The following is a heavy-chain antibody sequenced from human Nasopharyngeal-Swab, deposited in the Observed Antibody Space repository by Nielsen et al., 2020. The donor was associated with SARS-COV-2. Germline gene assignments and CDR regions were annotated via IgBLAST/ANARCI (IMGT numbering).Heavy chain of an antibody. D-gene: IGHD5-12*01. J-gene: IGHJ4*02. V-gene: IGHV1-69*10. CDR2: LVPALGLP. CDR3: AREGEYGAYDAPDY. CDR1: GDTFTNSA. Sequence: SVKVSCKTSGDTFTNSAISWVRQAPGQGLEWMGGLVPALGLPNYEQKFRGRVTISADRSTTTSYLELSSLRSEDTAIYYCAREGEYGAYDAPDYWGQGTLVTVSS.